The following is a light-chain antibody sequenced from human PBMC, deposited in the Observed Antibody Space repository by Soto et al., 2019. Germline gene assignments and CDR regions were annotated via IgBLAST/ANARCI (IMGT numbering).Light chain of an antibody. CDR3: HQRYDWPIT. J-gene: IGKJ5*01. V-gene: IGKV3-11*01. CDR1: QSISNY. CDR2: DAS. Sequence: EIVFTQSPATLSLSPGERATLSCRANQSISNYLAWYQQRPGQAPRLLIYDASRRATGIPARFSGSGSGTDFTLTISSLETEDFAVYYCHQRYDWPITVGQGTRLEIK.